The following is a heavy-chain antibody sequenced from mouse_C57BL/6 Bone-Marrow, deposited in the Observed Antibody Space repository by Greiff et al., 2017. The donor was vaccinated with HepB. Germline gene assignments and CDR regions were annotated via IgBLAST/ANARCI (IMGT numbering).Heavy chain of an antibody. CDR3: ARGYDGYYSFAD. J-gene: IGHJ3*01. D-gene: IGHD2-3*01. V-gene: IGHV1-47*01. CDR1: GYTFTTYP. CDR2: FHPYNDDT. Sequence: QVQLKESGAELVKPGASVKMSCKASGYTFTTYPIEWMKQNHGKSLEWIGNFHPYNDDTKYNEKFKGKATLTVEKSSSTVYLELSRLTSDDSAVYYCARGYDGYYSFADWGQGTLVTVSA.